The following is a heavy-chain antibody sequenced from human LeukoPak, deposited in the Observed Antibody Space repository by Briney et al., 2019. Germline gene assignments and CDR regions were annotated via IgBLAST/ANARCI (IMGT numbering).Heavy chain of an antibody. CDR1: GYTFTGYY. Sequence: ASVNVSCKASGYTFTGYYMHWVRQAPGQGLEWMGWINPNSGGTNYAQKFQGRVTMTRDTSISTAYMELSRLRSDDTAVYYCASEVVGATAGGAFDIWGQGTMVTVSS. CDR3: ASEVVGATAGGAFDI. J-gene: IGHJ3*02. D-gene: IGHD1-26*01. CDR2: INPNSGGT. V-gene: IGHV1-2*02.